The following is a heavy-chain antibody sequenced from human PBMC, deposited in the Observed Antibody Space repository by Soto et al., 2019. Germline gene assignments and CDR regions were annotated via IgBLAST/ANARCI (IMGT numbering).Heavy chain of an antibody. CDR1: GYSISSGYY. D-gene: IGHD5-18*01. CDR2: INHSGST. J-gene: IGHJ4*02. Sequence: SETLSLTCAVSGYSISSGYYWSWIRQPPGKGLEWIGEINHSGSTNYNPSLKSRVTISVDTSKNQFSLKLSSVTAADTAVYYCARERFFRSRGYSYGYENWGQGTLVTVSS. V-gene: IGHV4-34*01. CDR3: ARERFFRSRGYSYGYEN.